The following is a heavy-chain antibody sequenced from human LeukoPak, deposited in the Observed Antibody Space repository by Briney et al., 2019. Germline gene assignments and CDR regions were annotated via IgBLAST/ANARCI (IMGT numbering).Heavy chain of an antibody. V-gene: IGHV3-33*01. CDR1: GFTFSSYG. J-gene: IGHJ3*02. CDR2: IWYDGSNK. CDR3: TRAAARIVGAASDAFDI. Sequence: GRSLRLSCAASGFTFSSYGMHWVRQAPGKGLEWVAVIWYDGSNKYYADSVKGRFTISRDNSKNTLYLQMNSLRAEDTAVYYCTRAAARIVGAASDAFDIWGQGTIVTVSS. D-gene: IGHD1-26*01.